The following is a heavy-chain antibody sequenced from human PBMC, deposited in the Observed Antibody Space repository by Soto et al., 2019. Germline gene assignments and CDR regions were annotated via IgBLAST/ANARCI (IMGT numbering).Heavy chain of an antibody. J-gene: IGHJ4*02. D-gene: IGHD6-6*01. CDR1: GFTVSSNY. Sequence: GGSLRLSCAASGFTVSSNYMSWVRQAPGKGLEWVSVIYSGGSTYYADSVKGRSTISRDNSKNTLYLQMNSLRAEDTAVYYCARDSSSSPYFDYWGQGTLVTVSS. V-gene: IGHV3-53*01. CDR3: ARDSSSSPYFDY. CDR2: IYSGGST.